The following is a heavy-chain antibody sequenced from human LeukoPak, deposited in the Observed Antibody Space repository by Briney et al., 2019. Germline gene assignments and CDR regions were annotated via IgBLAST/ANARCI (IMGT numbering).Heavy chain of an antibody. D-gene: IGHD3-22*01. Sequence: GGSLRLSCAASGFTFSSYEMNWVRQAPGKGLEWVANIKQDGSEKYYVDSVKGRFTISRDNAKNSLYLQMNSLRAEDTAVYYCARVSDSSGYYFELDYWGQGTLVTVSS. V-gene: IGHV3-7*01. CDR2: IKQDGSEK. CDR1: GFTFSSYE. CDR3: ARVSDSSGYYFELDY. J-gene: IGHJ4*02.